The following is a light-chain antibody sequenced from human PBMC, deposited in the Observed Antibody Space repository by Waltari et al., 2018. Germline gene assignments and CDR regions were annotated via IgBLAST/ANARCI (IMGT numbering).Light chain of an antibody. CDR3: QQYNSAPFT. Sequence: DIQMTQSPSSLSASVADRIPITCRASQGISSWLAWYQQKPGKAPKLLIYKASRLQSGVPSRFSGSGSGTDFTLTISSLQPEDFATYYCQQYNSAPFTFGGGTKVEIK. CDR2: KAS. CDR1: QGISSW. V-gene: IGKV1-5*03. J-gene: IGKJ4*01.